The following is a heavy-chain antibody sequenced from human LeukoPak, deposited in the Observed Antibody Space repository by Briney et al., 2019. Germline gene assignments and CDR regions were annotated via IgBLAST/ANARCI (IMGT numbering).Heavy chain of an antibody. V-gene: IGHV1-8*01. CDR1: GYTFISYD. Sequence: SVKVSCKASGYTFISYDINWVRQATGQGLEWMGWMNPNSGNTGYAQKFQGRVTVTRNTSISTAYMELSSLRSEDTAVYYCAAASSSSSSYYYYYMDVWGKGTTVTVSS. CDR3: AAASSSSSSYYYYYMDV. CDR2: MNPNSGNT. D-gene: IGHD6-6*01. J-gene: IGHJ6*03.